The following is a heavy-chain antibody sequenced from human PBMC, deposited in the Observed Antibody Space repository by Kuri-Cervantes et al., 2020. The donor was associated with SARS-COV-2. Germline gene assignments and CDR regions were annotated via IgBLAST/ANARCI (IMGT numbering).Heavy chain of an antibody. CDR1: GYTFSSYG. D-gene: IGHD3-3*01. CDR3: AGRLRFSHSDAFDI. CDR2: ISSYNGKT. J-gene: IGHJ3*02. V-gene: IGHV1-18*04. Sequence: ASVKVSCKASGYTFSSYGISWVRQAPGQGLEWMGWISSYNGKTGYAPRFQDRITMTTDTSTSTAYMELSSLRSEDTAVYYCAGRLRFSHSDAFDIWGQGTMVTVSS.